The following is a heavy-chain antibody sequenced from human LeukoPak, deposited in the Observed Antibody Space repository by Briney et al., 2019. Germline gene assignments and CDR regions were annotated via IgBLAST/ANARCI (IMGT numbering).Heavy chain of an antibody. Sequence: GGSLRLSCAASGFTFSSYWMHWVRQVPGKGLVWVARINPGGSSITYADSVKGRFTISRDNAKNTLYLQMDSLRAEDTGVYYCARSKQADDYWGQGTLVTVSS. J-gene: IGHJ4*02. D-gene: IGHD6-13*01. V-gene: IGHV3-74*01. CDR3: ARSKQADDY. CDR2: INPGGSSI. CDR1: GFTFSSYW.